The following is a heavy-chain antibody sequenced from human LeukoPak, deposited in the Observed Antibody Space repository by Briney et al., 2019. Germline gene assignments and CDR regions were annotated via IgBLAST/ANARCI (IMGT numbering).Heavy chain of an antibody. CDR2: IYYSGST. V-gene: IGHV4-31*03. Sequence: SETLSLTCTVSGGSISSGGYYWSWIRQHPGKGLEWIGYIYYSGSTYYNPSLKSRVTISVDTSKNQFPLKLSSVTAADTAVYYCARGDWFTWFDPWGQGTLVTVSS. CDR1: GGSISSGGYY. D-gene: IGHD3-9*01. CDR3: ARGDWFTWFDP. J-gene: IGHJ5*02.